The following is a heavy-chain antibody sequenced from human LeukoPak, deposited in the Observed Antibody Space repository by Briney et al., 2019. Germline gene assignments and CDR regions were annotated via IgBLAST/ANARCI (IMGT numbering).Heavy chain of an antibody. J-gene: IGHJ5*02. D-gene: IGHD4-17*01. CDR2: VYYSGSS. CDR3: ARGGGGSSTVTTYWFDP. CDR1: GDSISGADYY. V-gene: IGHV4-30-4*01. Sequence: SETLSLTCTVSGDSISGADYYWSWIRQPPGKGLEWIAYVYYSGSSYYNPSLKSRLTISVDTSKNQFSLKLNSVTAADTAVYYCARGGGGSSTVTTYWFDPWGQGALVTVSS.